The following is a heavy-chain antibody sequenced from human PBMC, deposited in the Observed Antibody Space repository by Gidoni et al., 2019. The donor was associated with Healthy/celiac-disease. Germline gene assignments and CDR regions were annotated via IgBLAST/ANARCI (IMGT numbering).Heavy chain of an antibody. CDR1: GGSFSGYY. CDR3: AGVRGYLSEPTIDY. CDR2: INHSGST. D-gene: IGHD1-26*01. V-gene: IGHV4-34*01. Sequence: QVQLQQWGAGLLKPSETLSLTCAVYGGSFSGYYWSWIRQPPGKGLEWIGEINHSGSTNYNPSLKSRVTISVDTSKNQFSLKLSSVTAADTAVYYCAGVRGYLSEPTIDYWGQGTLVTVSS. J-gene: IGHJ4*02.